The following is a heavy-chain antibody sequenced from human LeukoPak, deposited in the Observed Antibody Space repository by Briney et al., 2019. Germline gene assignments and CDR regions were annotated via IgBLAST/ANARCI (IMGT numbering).Heavy chain of an antibody. CDR3: ARERAIASLRPYCFDY. CDR2: ISSSGSTI. Sequence: GGSLRLSCAASGFTFSDYYMSWIRQAPGKGLEWISYISSSGSTIYYADSVKGRFTISRDNARNSLYLQMNSLRAEDTAVYYCARERAIASLRPYCFDYWGQGTLVTVSS. CDR1: GFTFSDYY. V-gene: IGHV3-11*01. D-gene: IGHD6-6*01. J-gene: IGHJ4*02.